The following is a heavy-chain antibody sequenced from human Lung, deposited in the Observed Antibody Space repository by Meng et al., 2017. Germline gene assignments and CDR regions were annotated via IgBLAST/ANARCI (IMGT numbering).Heavy chain of an antibody. D-gene: IGHD4-11*01. Sequence: QVQLQQRGAGLLKASETLSPTCVVSGGSFSDYYWSWIRQPPGKGLEWIGEINHSGSTNYTPPLESRATISVDTSQNNLSLKLSSVTAADSAVYYCARGPTTMAHDFDYWGQGTLVTVSS. V-gene: IGHV4-34*01. J-gene: IGHJ4*02. CDR1: GGSFSDYY. CDR3: ARGPTTMAHDFDY. CDR2: INHSGST.